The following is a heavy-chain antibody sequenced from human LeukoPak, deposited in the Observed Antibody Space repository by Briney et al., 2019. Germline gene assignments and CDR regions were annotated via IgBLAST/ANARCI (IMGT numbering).Heavy chain of an antibody. CDR1: GFTFSSYE. Sequence: TGGSLRLSCAASGFTFSSYEMTWARQAPGKGLQWVAIINEGGSLKYYVDSVKGRFTISRDNAKNSLYLQMNSLRAEDTAVYYCAELGITMIGGVWGKGTTVTISS. V-gene: IGHV3-7*01. J-gene: IGHJ6*04. CDR2: INEGGSLK. CDR3: AELGITMIGGV. D-gene: IGHD3-10*02.